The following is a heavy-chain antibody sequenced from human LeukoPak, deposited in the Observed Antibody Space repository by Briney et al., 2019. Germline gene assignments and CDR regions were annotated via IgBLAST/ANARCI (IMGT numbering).Heavy chain of an antibody. CDR3: ARAGANYFDY. V-gene: IGHV3-21*01. CDR1: GFTFSSYC. Sequence: GGSLRLCCAASGFTFSSYCMKRVRQTPGKGLEWVSSISSSSSYIYYADSVKGRFTISRDNAKNSLYLQMNSLRAEDTAVYYCARAGANYFDYWGQGTLVTVSS. D-gene: IGHD1-26*01. CDR2: ISSSSSYI. J-gene: IGHJ4*02.